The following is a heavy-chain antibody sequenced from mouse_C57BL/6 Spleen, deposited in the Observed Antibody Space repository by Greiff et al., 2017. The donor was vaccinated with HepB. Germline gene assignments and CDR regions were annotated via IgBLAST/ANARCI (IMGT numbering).Heavy chain of an antibody. D-gene: IGHD3-2*02. J-gene: IGHJ4*01. V-gene: IGHV1-7*01. CDR3: ARITAQAYYAMDY. CDR1: GYTFTSYW. Sequence: VQLQQSGAELAKPGASVKLSCKASGYTFTSYWMHWVKQRPGQGLEWIGYINPSSGYTKYNQKFKDKATLTADKSSRTAYMQLSSLTYEDSAVYYGARITAQAYYAMDYWGQGTSVTVSS. CDR2: INPSSGYT.